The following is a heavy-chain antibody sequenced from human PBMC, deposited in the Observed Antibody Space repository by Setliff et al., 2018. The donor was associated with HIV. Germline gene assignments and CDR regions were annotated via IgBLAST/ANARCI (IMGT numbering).Heavy chain of an antibody. D-gene: IGHD3-16*01. V-gene: IGHV4-59*08. CDR3: ARRPPYWGFDF. Sequence: PSETLSLTCTVSGGSISSYYWSWIRQPPGKGLEWIANIYHNGNTHYNPSVKSRVTISVDTSKNQFSLKLRSVTAADTAVYYCARRPPYWGFDFWGQGTLVTVSS. J-gene: IGHJ4*02. CDR1: GGSISSYY. CDR2: IYHNGNT.